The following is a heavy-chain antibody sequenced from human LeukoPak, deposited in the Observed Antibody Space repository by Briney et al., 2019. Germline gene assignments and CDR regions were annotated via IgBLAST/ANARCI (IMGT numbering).Heavy chain of an antibody. CDR2: INHSGST. V-gene: IGHV4-34*01. Sequence: SETLSLTCAVYGGSFSGYYWGWIRQPPGKGLEWIGEINHSGSTNYNPSLKSRVTISVDTSKNQFSLKLSSVTAADTAVYYCAMAQYYFDYWGQGTLVTVSS. CDR1: GGSFSGYY. CDR3: AMAQYYFDY. J-gene: IGHJ4*02.